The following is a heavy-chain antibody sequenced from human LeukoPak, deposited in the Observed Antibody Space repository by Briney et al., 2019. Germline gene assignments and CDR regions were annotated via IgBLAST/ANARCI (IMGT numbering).Heavy chain of an antibody. Sequence: SETLSLTCTVSGGSMSSHYWSWIRQPPGKGLEWIGYIYYSGSTKYNPSLKSRVAISVDTSKNQFSLKLSSVTAADTAVYYCARGARAGYNLEPFDYWGQGTLVTVSS. CDR1: GGSMSSHY. CDR3: ARGARAGYNLEPFDY. J-gene: IGHJ4*02. CDR2: IYYSGST. D-gene: IGHD5-24*01. V-gene: IGHV4-59*08.